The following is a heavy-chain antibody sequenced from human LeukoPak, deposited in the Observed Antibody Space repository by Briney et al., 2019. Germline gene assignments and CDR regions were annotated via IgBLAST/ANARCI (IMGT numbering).Heavy chain of an antibody. J-gene: IGHJ4*02. CDR1: GFTFSSYA. Sequence: PGGSLRLSCAASGFTFSSYAMSWVRQAPGKGLEWVSSISSSSSYIYYADSVKGRFTISRDNAKKSLYLQMNSLRAEDTAVYYCARESLLGGSCDYDYWGQGTLVTVSS. CDR3: ARESLLGGSCDYDY. V-gene: IGHV3-21*01. D-gene: IGHD2-15*01. CDR2: ISSSSSYI.